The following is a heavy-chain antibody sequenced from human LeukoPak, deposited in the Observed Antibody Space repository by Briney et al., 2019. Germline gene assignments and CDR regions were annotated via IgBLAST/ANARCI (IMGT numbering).Heavy chain of an antibody. V-gene: IGHV4-39*01. J-gene: IGHJ4*02. CDR2: IFYSGRT. CDR3: ARHEEEDGYNAKTLDY. Sequence: SETLSLTCTVSGGSISSYYWGWIRQPPGMGLEWIGSIFYSGRTYFNPSLKSRVTISVDTSKNQFSLRLSSVTAADTAVYYCARHEEEDGYNAKTLDYWGQGALVTVSS. D-gene: IGHD5-24*01. CDR1: GGSISSYY.